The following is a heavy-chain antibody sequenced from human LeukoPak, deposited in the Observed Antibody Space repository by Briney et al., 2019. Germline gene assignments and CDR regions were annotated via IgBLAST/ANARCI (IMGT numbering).Heavy chain of an antibody. J-gene: IGHJ4*02. V-gene: IGHV1-8*01. CDR1: GYTFTSYD. CDR3: ARGRHSYGYWEYYFDY. Sequence: ASVKVSCKASGYTFTSYDISWVRQATGQGLEWMGWMNPNSGNTGYAQKFQGRVTMTRNTSISTAYMELSSLRSEDTAVYYCARGRHSYGYWEYYFDYWGQGTLVTVSS. D-gene: IGHD5-18*01. CDR2: MNPNSGNT.